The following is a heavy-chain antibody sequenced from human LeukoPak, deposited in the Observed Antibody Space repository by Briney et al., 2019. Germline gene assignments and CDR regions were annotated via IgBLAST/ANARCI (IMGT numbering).Heavy chain of an antibody. V-gene: IGHV1-69*13. CDR3: ARGSSRGYAFDI. CDR2: IIPIFGTA. D-gene: IGHD6-13*01. J-gene: IGHJ3*02. Sequence: ASVKVSCKASGGTFSSHAISWVRQAPGQGLEWMGGIIPIFGTANYAQKFQGRVTITADESTSTAYMELSSLRSEDTAVYYCARGSSRGYAFDIWGQGTMVTVSS. CDR1: GGTFSSHA.